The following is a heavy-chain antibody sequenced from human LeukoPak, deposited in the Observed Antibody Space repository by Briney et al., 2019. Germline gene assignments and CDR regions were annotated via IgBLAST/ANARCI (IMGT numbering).Heavy chain of an antibody. Sequence: PGGSLRLSCAASGFTFSSYSMNWVRQAPGKGLEWVSSISSSSSYIYYADSVKGRFTISRDNAKNSLYLQMNSLRAEDTAVYYCAIDRGIAAAGTGPNWFDPWGQGTLVTVSS. CDR1: GFTFSSYS. D-gene: IGHD6-13*01. CDR2: ISSSSSYI. V-gene: IGHV3-21*01. J-gene: IGHJ5*02. CDR3: AIDRGIAAAGTGPNWFDP.